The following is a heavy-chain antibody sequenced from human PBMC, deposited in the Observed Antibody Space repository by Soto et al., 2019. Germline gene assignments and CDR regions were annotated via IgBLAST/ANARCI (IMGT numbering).Heavy chain of an antibody. CDR2: IKSDGST. V-gene: IGHV3-66*01. J-gene: IGHJ4*02. CDR3: ARVWDY. Sequence: EVQLVESGGALVQPGGSLRLSCAASGFTVTSNYMIWVRQAPGKGLEWVSVIKSDGSTHYADSVKGRFTISRDRSKNTLHLQMNSLGVEDTAVYYCARVWDYWGQGTLVTVSS. CDR1: GFTVTSNY. D-gene: IGHD2-21*01.